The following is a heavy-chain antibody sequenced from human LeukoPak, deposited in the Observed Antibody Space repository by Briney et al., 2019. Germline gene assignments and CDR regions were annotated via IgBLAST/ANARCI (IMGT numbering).Heavy chain of an antibody. CDR3: VRASVHSGGAFDI. J-gene: IGHJ3*02. CDR2: INHSGST. V-gene: IGHV4-34*01. Sequence: SETLTLTCAVYGGSFSDYFWSWIRLPPGRGLEWIGEINHSGSTNYNPSLKSRVTISVDTSKNQFSLKLSSVTAADTAVYYCVRASVHSGGAFDIWGQGTVVTVSS. D-gene: IGHD2-15*01. CDR1: GGSFSDYF.